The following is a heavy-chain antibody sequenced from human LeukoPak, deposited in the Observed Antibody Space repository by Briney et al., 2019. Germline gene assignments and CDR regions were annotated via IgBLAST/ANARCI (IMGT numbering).Heavy chain of an antibody. CDR3: ARHKSGVAGPNFGY. Sequence: SETLSLTYTVSGGSVSSYYWSWIRQPPGKGLEWIGYIYISGSTNYNPSLKSRVTISVDMSKNQFSLRLSSVTAADTAVYYCARHKSGVAGPNFGYWGQGTLVTVSS. CDR2: IYISGST. V-gene: IGHV4-4*09. J-gene: IGHJ4*02. CDR1: GGSVSSYY. D-gene: IGHD2-15*01.